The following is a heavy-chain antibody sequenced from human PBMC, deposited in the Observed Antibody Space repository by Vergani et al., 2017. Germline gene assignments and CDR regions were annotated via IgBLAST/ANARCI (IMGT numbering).Heavy chain of an antibody. V-gene: IGHV3-23*01. CDR3: AKESGGYYYLYMDV. D-gene: IGHD3-16*01. Sequence: EVQLLESGGGLVQPGGSLRLSCAASGFTFSSYAMSWVRQAPEKGLEWVSAISGSGGSTYYADSVKGRCTISRDNSKNTLYLQMNSLRAEDTAVYYCAKESGGYYYLYMDVWGKGTTVTVSS. J-gene: IGHJ6*03. CDR1: GFTFSSYA. CDR2: ISGSGGST.